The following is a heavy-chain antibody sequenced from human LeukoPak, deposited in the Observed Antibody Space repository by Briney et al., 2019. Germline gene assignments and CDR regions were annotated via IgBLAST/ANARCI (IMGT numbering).Heavy chain of an antibody. CDR1: GFTFSDYA. D-gene: IGHD6-6*01. V-gene: IGHV4-34*01. J-gene: IGHJ4*02. Sequence: GSLRLSCTASGFTFSDYAMSWIRQPPGKGLEWIGEINHSGSTNYNPSLKSRVTISVDTSKNQFSLKLSSVTAADTAVYYCARVCMVAFPSIAARIGGYYFDYWGQGTLVTVSS. CDR2: INHSGST. CDR3: ARVCMVAFPSIAARIGGYYFDY.